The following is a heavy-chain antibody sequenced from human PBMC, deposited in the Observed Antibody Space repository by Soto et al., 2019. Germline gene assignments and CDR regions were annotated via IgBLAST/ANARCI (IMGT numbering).Heavy chain of an antibody. D-gene: IGHD3-10*01. CDR3: AKDRHYPRDYFHY. CDR1: GFTFSSSA. CDR2: VSANGEGI. V-gene: IGHV3-23*01. J-gene: IGHJ4*02. Sequence: GGSLRLSCAASGFTFSSSAISWVRQAPGKGLEWVSAVSANGEGIYYADSVRGRFTISRDNSKNTVFLHMDSLSAEDTAVYYCAKDRHYPRDYFHYWGQGTLVTVSS.